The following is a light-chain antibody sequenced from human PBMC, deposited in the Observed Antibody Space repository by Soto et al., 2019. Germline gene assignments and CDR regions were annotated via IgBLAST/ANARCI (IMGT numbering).Light chain of an antibody. Sequence: DIQVTQSPPSLSASVGDRVTITCRASRDIDNSLAWYQQVPGKAPKLLIYAASTLQSGVPSRFRGSGSGTSFILTISRLEPEDFAVYYCQQYGDSPLFGPGTKVDIK. CDR2: AAS. J-gene: IGKJ3*01. CDR3: QQYGDSPL. CDR1: RDIDNS. V-gene: IGKV1-27*01.